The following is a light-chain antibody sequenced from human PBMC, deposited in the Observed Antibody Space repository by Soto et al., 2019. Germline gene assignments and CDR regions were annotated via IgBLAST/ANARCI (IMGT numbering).Light chain of an antibody. CDR3: CSYTRSYTWV. CDR2: KVS. CDR1: SSDVGVGDF. Sequence: QSALTQPASVSGSPRQSITISCTGTSSDVGVGDFVSWYQQRPGNAPKLMIYKVSNRPSGVSNRFSGSKSGNTASLTISGLQAEDEADYYCCSYTRSYTWVFGGGTKLTVL. J-gene: IGLJ3*02. V-gene: IGLV2-14*01.